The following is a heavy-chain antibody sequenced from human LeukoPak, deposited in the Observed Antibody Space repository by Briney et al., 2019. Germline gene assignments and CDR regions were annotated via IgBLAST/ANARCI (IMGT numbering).Heavy chain of an antibody. Sequence: GGSLRLSCAASGFPFSSYEMNWVRQAPGKGLEWVSYISSGGRTIYYADSVKGRFTISRDNAKNSLYLHMNSLRAEDTAVYYCARNYYLDYWGQGTLVTVSS. J-gene: IGHJ4*02. CDR2: ISSGGRTI. CDR1: GFPFSSYE. D-gene: IGHD1-7*01. V-gene: IGHV3-48*03. CDR3: ARNYYLDY.